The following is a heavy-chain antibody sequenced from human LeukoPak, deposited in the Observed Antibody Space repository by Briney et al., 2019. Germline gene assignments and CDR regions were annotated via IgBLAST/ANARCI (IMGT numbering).Heavy chain of an antibody. D-gene: IGHD2-15*01. V-gene: IGHV3-21*01. CDR3: ATSPSKEGYCSGGSCYSGYYYGMDV. CDR2: NSSNSSYI. J-gene: IGHJ6*02. CDR1: GFTFSSYS. Sequence: RGSLRLSCAASGFTFSSYSMNWVRQAPGKGLEWVSSNSSNSSYIYYADSVKGRFTISRDNAKNSLYLQMNSLRAEDTAVYYCATSPSKEGYCSGGSCYSGYYYGMDVWGQGTTVTVSS.